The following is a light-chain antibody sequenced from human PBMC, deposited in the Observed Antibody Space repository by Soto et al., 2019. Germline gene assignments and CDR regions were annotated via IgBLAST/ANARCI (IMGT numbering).Light chain of an antibody. Sequence: IQLTQSPSSLSASVGDRVTITCRASQGISSYLGWYQQKPGKAPNLLIYAASTLQSGVPSRFSGSGSGTEFTLTITSLQPEDFATYYCLQHNSYPLTFGGGTKVDIK. V-gene: IGKV1-9*01. CDR1: QGISSY. CDR2: AAS. CDR3: LQHNSYPLT. J-gene: IGKJ4*01.